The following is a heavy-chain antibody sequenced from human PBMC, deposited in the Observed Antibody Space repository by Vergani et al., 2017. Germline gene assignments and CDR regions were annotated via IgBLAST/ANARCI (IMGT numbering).Heavy chain of an antibody. CDR2: MNPHSGNT. V-gene: IGHV1-8*01. Sequence: QVQLVQSGAEVKKPGASVKVSCKASGYTFTSYDINWVRQATGQGLWWMGWMNPHSGNTGYAQKFQGRVTMTRNTSISTAYMELSSLRSEDTAVYYCARGQEGSGWYSNNYYYYMDVWSKGTTVTVSS. CDR1: GYTFTSYD. CDR3: ARGQEGSGWYSNNYYYYMDV. J-gene: IGHJ6*03. D-gene: IGHD6-13*01.